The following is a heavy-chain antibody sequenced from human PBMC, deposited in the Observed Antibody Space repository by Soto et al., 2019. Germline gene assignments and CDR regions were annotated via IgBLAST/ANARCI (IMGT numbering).Heavy chain of an antibody. CDR3: VKDFHSAIISPTHDY. D-gene: IGHD1-26*01. CDR1: GFTFSSSA. CDR2: FRESGGTT. Sequence: VQLSESGGGLVQPGGSLRLSGAASGFTFSSSAMSWVLQAPGKDLVCASTFRESGGTTHYADSVKGRFTISRDTSKNILYLQMNSLRAEDMAINYSVKDFHSAIISPTHDYWGQGTLVTVSS. J-gene: IGHJ4*02. V-gene: IGHV3-23*01.